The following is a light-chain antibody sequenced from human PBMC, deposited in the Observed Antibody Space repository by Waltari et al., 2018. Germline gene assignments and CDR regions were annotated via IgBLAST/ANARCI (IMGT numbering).Light chain of an antibody. CDR3: MQVLQTPLT. CDR1: PRLLDSNGSNY. CDR2: LGS. J-gene: IGKJ1*01. V-gene: IGKV2-28*01. Sequence: DIMMTQSPLSLPVTPGAPASISCRSSPRLLDSNGSNYLDWYLQKPGQSPQPLIHLGSNRASGVPDRFSGSGSGTDFTLKISRVEAEDVGVYFCMQVLQTPLTFGQGTKVEIK.